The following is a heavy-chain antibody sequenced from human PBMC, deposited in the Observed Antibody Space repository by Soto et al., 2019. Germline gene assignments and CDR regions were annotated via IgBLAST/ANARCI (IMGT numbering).Heavy chain of an antibody. J-gene: IGHJ4*02. CDR1: GFTFDDYT. CDR3: AKSSGSYISRSYYFDY. Sequence: DVQLVESGGVVVQPGGSLRLSCAASGFTFDDYTMHWVRQAPGKGLEWVSLISWDGGSTYYADSVKGRFTISRDNSKNSLYLQMNSLRTEDTALYYCAKSSGSYISRSYYFDYWGQGTLVTVSS. D-gene: IGHD1-26*01. V-gene: IGHV3-43*01. CDR2: ISWDGGST.